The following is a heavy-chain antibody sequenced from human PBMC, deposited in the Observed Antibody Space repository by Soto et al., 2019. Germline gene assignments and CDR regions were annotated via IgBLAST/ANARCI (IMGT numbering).Heavy chain of an antibody. J-gene: IGHJ5*02. CDR3: ARELYSSVSFDP. CDR2: INPNSGNT. CDR1: GYTFTSYD. D-gene: IGHD6-25*01. Sequence: ASVKFSCKASGYTFTSYDINWVRQATGQVLECMVWINPNSGNTGXXXKFQGRFXXTRNTSIITAXMQLSXLISEYTAVYYCARELYSSVSFDPWRQGTLVTVSS. V-gene: IGHV1-8*01.